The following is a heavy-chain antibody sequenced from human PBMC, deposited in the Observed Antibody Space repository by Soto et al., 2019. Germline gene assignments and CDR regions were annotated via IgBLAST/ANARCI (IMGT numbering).Heavy chain of an antibody. CDR3: AKDPNGGVVVAAISWFDP. D-gene: IGHD2-15*01. V-gene: IGHV3-23*01. CDR2: ISGSGGST. CDR1: GFTFSSYA. J-gene: IGHJ5*02. Sequence: GGSLRLSCAASGFTFSSYAMSWVRQAPGKGLEWVSAISGSGGSTYYADSVKGRFTISRDNSKNTLYLQMNSLRAEDTAVYYCAKDPNGGVVVAAISWFDPWGQGTLVTVSS.